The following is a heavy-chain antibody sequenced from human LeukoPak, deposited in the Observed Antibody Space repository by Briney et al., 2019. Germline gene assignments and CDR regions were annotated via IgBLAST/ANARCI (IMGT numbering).Heavy chain of an antibody. Sequence: PSETLSLTCTVSGGSISSYYWSWIRQSAGKGLEWIGRIYSRGSTNYNPSLKNRVTTSVDTSKNQFSLKLSSVTAADTAVYYCAKSNGYGLIDIWGQGTMVTVSS. CDR1: GGSISSYY. V-gene: IGHV4-4*07. J-gene: IGHJ3*02. CDR2: IYSRGST. D-gene: IGHD3-22*01. CDR3: AKSNGYGLIDI.